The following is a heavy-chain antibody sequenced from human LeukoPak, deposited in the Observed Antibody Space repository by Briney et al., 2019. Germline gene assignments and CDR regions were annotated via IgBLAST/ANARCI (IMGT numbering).Heavy chain of an antibody. J-gene: IGHJ4*02. Sequence: SETLSLTCAVSGGSISSSNWWSWVRQPPGKGLEWIGEIYHSGSTNYNPSLKSRVTISVDTSKNQFSLKLSSVTAADTAVYYCAGHASMVRGVIRSYYFDYWGQGTLVTVSS. V-gene: IGHV4-4*02. D-gene: IGHD3-10*01. CDR1: GGSISSSNW. CDR3: AGHASMVRGVIRSYYFDY. CDR2: IYHSGST.